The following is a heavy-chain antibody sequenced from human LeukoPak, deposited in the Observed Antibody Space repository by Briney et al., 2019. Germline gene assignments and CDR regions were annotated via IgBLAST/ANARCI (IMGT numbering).Heavy chain of an antibody. CDR3: ARHPYYYGSGSYHKPPNWFDP. J-gene: IGHJ5*02. D-gene: IGHD3-10*01. Sequence: PSETLSLTCAVYGGSFSGYYWSWIRQPPGKGLEWIGEINHSGSTNYNPSLKSRVTISVDTSKNQFSLKLSSVTAADTAVYYCARHPYYYGSGSYHKPPNWFDPWGQGTLVTVSS. CDR1: GGSFSGYY. CDR2: INHSGST. V-gene: IGHV4-34*01.